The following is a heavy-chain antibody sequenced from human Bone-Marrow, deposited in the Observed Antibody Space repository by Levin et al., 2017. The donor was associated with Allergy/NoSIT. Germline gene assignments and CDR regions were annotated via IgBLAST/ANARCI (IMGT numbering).Heavy chain of an antibody. CDR1: GYTFTSYD. D-gene: IGHD1-26*01. CDR3: ARGWSYNQHYFDY. Sequence: GESLKISCKASGYTFTSYDINWVRQATGQGLEWMGWMNPNSGNTGYAQKFQGRVTMTRNTSISTAYMELSSLRSEDTAVYYCARGWSYNQHYFDYWGQGTLVTVSS. CDR2: MNPNSGNT. V-gene: IGHV1-8*01. J-gene: IGHJ4*02.